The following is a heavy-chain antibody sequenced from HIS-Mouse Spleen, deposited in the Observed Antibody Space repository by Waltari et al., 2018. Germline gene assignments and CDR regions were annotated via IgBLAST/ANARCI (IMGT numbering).Heavy chain of an antibody. CDR3: AREIPYSSSWYDWYFDL. J-gene: IGHJ2*01. V-gene: IGHV4-39*07. D-gene: IGHD6-13*01. CDR2: SYYSGRT. Sequence: QLQLQESGPGLVKPSETLSLTCTVSGGSISSSSYYWGWIRQPPGKGLEWIGSSYYSGRTDYNPSLKSRVTIAVDTSKNQFSLKLSSVTAADTAVYYCAREIPYSSSWYDWYFDLWGRGTLVTVSS. CDR1: GGSISSSSYY.